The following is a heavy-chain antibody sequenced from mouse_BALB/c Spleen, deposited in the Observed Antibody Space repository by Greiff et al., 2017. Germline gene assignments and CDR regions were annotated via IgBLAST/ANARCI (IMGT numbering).Heavy chain of an antibody. V-gene: IGHV5-9-4*01. CDR2: ISSGGSYT. CDR1: GFTFSSYA. J-gene: IGHJ3*01. Sequence: EVHLVESGGGLVKPGGSLKLSCAASGFTFSSYAMSWVRQSPEKRLEWVAEISSGGSYTYYPDTVTGRFTISRDNAKNTLYLEMSSLRSEDTAMYYCARRGCADWGQGTLVTVSA. CDR3: ARRGCAD.